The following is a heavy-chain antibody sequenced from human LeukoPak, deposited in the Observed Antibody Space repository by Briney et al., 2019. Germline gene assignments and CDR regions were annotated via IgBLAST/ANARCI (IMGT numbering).Heavy chain of an antibody. CDR2: INPSGGST. V-gene: IGHV1-46*01. J-gene: IGHJ3*02. CDR1: GYTFTSYY. CDR3: ARASGQWLVRPGSAFDI. Sequence: ASVKVSCKASGYTFTSYYMHWVRQAPGQGLDWMGIINPSGGSTSYAQKFQGRVTMTRDTSTSTVYMELSSLRSEDTAVYYCARASGQWLVRPGSAFDIWGQGTMVTVSS. D-gene: IGHD6-19*01.